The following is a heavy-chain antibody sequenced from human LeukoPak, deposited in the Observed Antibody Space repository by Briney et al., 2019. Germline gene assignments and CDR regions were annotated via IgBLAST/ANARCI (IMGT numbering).Heavy chain of an antibody. CDR3: ARVTEHTAMVHWYFDL. CDR1: GYMFTGHY. J-gene: IGHJ2*01. D-gene: IGHD5-18*01. V-gene: IGHV1-2*02. Sequence: GASVKVSCKASGYMFTGHYMHWVRQAPGQGLEWMGWINPNSGGTNYAQKFQGRVTMTRVTSISTAYMELSSLRSDDTAVYYCARVTEHTAMVHWYFDLWGRGTLVTV. CDR2: INPNSGGT.